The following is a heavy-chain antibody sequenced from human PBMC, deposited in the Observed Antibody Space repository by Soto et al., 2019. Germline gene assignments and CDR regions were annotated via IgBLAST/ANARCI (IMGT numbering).Heavy chain of an antibody. D-gene: IGHD7-27*01. J-gene: IGHJ6*02. CDR2: ISSGSNT. V-gene: IGHV3-23*01. CDR1: GFPFSSYA. Sequence: EVQLLESGGGLVQPGGSLRLSCVASGFPFSSYAMSWVRQTPGRGLECVSSISSGSNTYYTDSVRGRFTISSDNSKNSLYLQMSSLRAADTALYYCAKASATGKSDGMDVWGQGTTVSVSS. CDR3: AKASATGKSDGMDV.